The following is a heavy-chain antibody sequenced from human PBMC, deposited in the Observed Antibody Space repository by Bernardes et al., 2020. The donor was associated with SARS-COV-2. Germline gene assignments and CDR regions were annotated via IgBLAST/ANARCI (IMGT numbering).Heavy chain of an antibody. J-gene: IGHJ4*02. CDR1: RDSASINIAA. V-gene: IGHV6-1*01. Sequence: RTPSRTTAISRDSASINIAAWNLHRQSPSRCLACLGRTYYGFTWSNEYAVSVKSRITINPDTSKNQFSLQLNSVTPEDTAVYYCARSLHCSTTRCYSSNYDGVDYWGQGTMVTVCS. CDR2: TYYGFTWSN. D-gene: IGHD2-2*02. CDR3: ARSLHCSTTRCYSSNYDGVDY.